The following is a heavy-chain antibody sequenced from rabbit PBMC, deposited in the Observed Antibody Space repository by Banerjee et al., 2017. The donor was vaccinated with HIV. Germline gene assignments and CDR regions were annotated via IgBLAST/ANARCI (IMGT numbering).Heavy chain of an antibody. J-gene: IGHJ4*01. CDR1: GFDFTSTYY. CDR2: IDTSSTNT. V-gene: IGHV1S45*01. CDR3: VRGEHFSVGFSAFAIYLDL. Sequence: EQLEESGGGLVKPEGSLTLTCKASGFDFTSTYYMCWVRQDPGKGLELIACIDTSSTNTAYATWAKGRFPISKTSSTTVTLQMTSLTAADTATYFCVRGEHFSVGFSAFAIYLDLWGPGTLVTVS. D-gene: IGHD6-1*01.